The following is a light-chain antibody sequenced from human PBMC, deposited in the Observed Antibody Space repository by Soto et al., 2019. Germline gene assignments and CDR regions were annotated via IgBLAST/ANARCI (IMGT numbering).Light chain of an antibody. CDR1: QSISSW. J-gene: IGKJ2*01. V-gene: IGKV1-5*01. CDR2: GAS. Sequence: DIQMTQSPSTLSASVGDRVTITCRASQSISSWLAWYQQKPGKAPKLLIYGASSLESGVPSRFSGSGSVTVFTLTIDSLQPDDFGTCYCQQYSSSSPTVGQGTKLEIK. CDR3: QQYSSSSPT.